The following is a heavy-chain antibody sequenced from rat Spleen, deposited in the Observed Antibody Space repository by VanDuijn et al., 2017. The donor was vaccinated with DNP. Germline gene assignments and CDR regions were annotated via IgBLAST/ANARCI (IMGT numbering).Heavy chain of an antibody. D-gene: IGHD1-4*01. V-gene: IGHV2S12*01. CDR1: GFSLTSYG. CDR3: TRVSGINYPNYYAMDA. CDR2: ISSGGST. J-gene: IGHJ4*01. Sequence: QVQLTESGPGLVQPSQTLSLTCTVSGFSLTSYGVNWVRQPPGKGLEWIAAISSGGSTYYNSGFRSRLSISRDTSKSQVFLKMNSLQTEDTALYFCTRVSGINYPNYYAMDAWGQGTSVTVSS.